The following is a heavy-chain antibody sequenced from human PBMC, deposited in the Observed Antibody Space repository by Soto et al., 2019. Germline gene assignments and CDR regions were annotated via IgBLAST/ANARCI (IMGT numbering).Heavy chain of an antibody. CDR1: GYTFTSYG. Sequence: ASVKVSCKASGYTFTSYGISWVRQAPGQGLEWMGWISAYNGNTNYAQKFQGRVTITADKSTSTAYMELSSLRSEDTAVYYCAPDRVYTGYWGQGTLVTVSS. CDR3: APDRVYTGY. V-gene: IGHV1-18*01. J-gene: IGHJ4*02. CDR2: ISAYNGNT. D-gene: IGHD2-2*02.